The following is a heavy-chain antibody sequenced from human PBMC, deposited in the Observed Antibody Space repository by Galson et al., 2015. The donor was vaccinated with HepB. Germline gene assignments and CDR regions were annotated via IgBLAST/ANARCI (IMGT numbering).Heavy chain of an antibody. J-gene: IGHJ4*02. CDR1: GFTFTSSP. Sequence: SVKVSCKASGFTFTSSPVQWVRQARGQRLEWIGWIVVGSGNTNYAQKFQERVTITRDMSTSTAYMELSSLRSEDTAVYYCAALGYSSSYHYFDYWGQGTLVTVSS. D-gene: IGHD6-6*01. CDR3: AALGYSSSYHYFDY. CDR2: IVVGSGNT. V-gene: IGHV1-58*01.